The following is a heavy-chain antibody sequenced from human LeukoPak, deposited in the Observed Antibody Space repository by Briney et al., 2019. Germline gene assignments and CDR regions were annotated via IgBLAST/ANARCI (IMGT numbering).Heavy chain of an antibody. CDR1: GFTFSSYA. CDR3: ARAVTYFYGSVTYDWFDP. CDR2: IKSDGST. Sequence: GGSLRLSCAASGFTFSSYAMSWVRQAPGQGLMWVSRIKSDGSTIHSDSVKGRFTISRDNAKNTLYLQMNSLRADDTAMYYCARAVTYFYGSVTYDWFDPWGQGTLVTVSS. J-gene: IGHJ5*02. D-gene: IGHD3-10*01. V-gene: IGHV3-74*01.